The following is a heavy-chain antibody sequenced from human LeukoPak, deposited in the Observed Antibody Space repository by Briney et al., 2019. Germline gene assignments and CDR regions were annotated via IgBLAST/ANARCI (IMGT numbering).Heavy chain of an antibody. CDR3: ASLSMVREVYTDY. CDR2: VYPADSDT. D-gene: IGHD3-10*01. CDR1: GYSFTNYW. J-gene: IGHJ4*02. V-gene: IGHV5-51*01. Sequence: GESLKISCKGSGYSFTNYWIGWVRQMPGKGLEWMGIVYPADSDTRYNPSFRGQVTFSAEKSISTAYLQWSSLKASDTAMYYCASLSMVREVYTDYWGQGTLVTVSA.